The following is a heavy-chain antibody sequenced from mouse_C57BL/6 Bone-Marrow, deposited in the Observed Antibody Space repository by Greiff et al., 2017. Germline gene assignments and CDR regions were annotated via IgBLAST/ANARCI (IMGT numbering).Heavy chain of an antibody. V-gene: IGHV1-42*01. Sequence: VQLQQSGPELVKPGASVKISCKASGYSFTGYYMNWVKQSPEKSLEWIGEINPSTGGTTYNQKFKAKATLTVDKSSSPAYMQLKSLTSEDSAVYYCARRSYYYGSSPWYFDVWGTGTTVTVSS. J-gene: IGHJ1*03. CDR1: GYSFTGYY. CDR2: INPSTGGT. CDR3: ARRSYYYGSSPWYFDV. D-gene: IGHD1-1*01.